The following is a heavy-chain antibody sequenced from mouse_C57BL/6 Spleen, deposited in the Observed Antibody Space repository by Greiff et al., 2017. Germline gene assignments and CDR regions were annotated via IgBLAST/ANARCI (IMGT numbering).Heavy chain of an antibody. D-gene: IGHD1-1*01. CDR2: ISSGSSTI. CDR3: ARPTTDYAMDY. CDR1: GFTFSDYG. Sequence: EVQLVESGGGLVKPGGSLKLSCAASGFTFSDYGMHWVRQAPEKGLEWVAYISSGSSTIYYADTVKGRFTISRDNAKNTLFLQMTSLRSEDTAMYYCARPTTDYAMDYWGQGTSVTVSS. V-gene: IGHV5-17*01. J-gene: IGHJ4*01.